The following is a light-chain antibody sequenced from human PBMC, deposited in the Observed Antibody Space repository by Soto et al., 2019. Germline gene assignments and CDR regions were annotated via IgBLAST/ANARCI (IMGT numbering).Light chain of an antibody. V-gene: IGKV3-11*01. CDR2: DAS. J-gene: IGKJ1*01. CDR3: QQYNNWPST. CDR1: QSINTY. Sequence: ENVLKQSPATLSLSPGEGATLSGRASQSINTYLAWYQQKPGQAPRLLIYDASNRATGVPDRFSGSGSGTDFTLTISRLEPEDFAVYYCQQYNNWPSTVGQGNKVDIK.